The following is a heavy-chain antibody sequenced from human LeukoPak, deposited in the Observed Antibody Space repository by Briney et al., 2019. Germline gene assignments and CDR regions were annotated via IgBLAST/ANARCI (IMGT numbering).Heavy chain of an antibody. Sequence: SETLSLTCTVSGGSISSYYWSWIRQPPGMGLEWIGYIYYSGSTNYNPSLKSRVTISVDTSKNQFSLKLSSVTAADTAVYYCARGYYDYVWGSYRPYYFDYWGQGTLVTVSS. CDR2: IYYSGST. CDR3: ARGYYDYVWGSYRPYYFDY. D-gene: IGHD3-16*02. V-gene: IGHV4-59*01. CDR1: GGSISSYY. J-gene: IGHJ4*02.